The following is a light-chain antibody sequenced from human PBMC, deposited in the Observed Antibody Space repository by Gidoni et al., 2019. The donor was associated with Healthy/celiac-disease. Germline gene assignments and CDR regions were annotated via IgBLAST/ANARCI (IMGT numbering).Light chain of an antibody. Sequence: SSELTQYPAVSVAFGQTVRITCQGDSLRSYYASWYQQKPGQAPVLVIYGKNNRPSGIPDRFSGSSSGNTASLTITGAQAEDEADYYCNSRDSSGNHPVFGGGTKLTVL. CDR1: SLRSYY. CDR2: GKN. J-gene: IGLJ2*01. CDR3: NSRDSSGNHPV. V-gene: IGLV3-19*01.